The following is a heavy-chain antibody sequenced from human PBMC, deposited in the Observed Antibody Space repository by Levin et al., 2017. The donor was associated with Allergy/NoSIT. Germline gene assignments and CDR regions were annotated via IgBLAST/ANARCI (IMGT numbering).Heavy chain of an antibody. J-gene: IGHJ6*03. Sequence: AGGSLRLSCAASGFTFSSYEMNWVRRAPGKGLEWVSYISSTGSTIYSADSVKGRFTISRDNAKNSLYLHMNSLRAEDTAVYYCARRGTRDYYYYMDVWGKGTTVTVSS. CDR1: GFTFSSYE. CDR2: ISSTGSTI. D-gene: IGHD1-1*01. V-gene: IGHV3-48*03. CDR3: ARRGTRDYYYYMDV.